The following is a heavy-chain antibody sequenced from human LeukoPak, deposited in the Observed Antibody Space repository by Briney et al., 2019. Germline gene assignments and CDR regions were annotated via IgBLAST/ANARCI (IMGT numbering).Heavy chain of an antibody. D-gene: IGHD3-3*01. J-gene: IGHJ3*02. CDR1: GGSISGYY. CDR2: IYYSGST. V-gene: IGHV4-59*01. CDR3: ARVASGYDVFDI. Sequence: SETLSLTCIVSGGSISGYYWSWIRQPPGKGLEWIGYIYYSGSTNYNPSLKRRVTISVDTSKNQFSLKLSSVTAADTAVFYCARVASGYDVFDIWGQGTMVTVSS.